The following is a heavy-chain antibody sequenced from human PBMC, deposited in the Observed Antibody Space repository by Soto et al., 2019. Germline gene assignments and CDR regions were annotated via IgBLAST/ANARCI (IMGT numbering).Heavy chain of an antibody. D-gene: IGHD3-10*01. CDR2: MNPNTGHT. V-gene: IGHV1-8*01. CDR3: ARAATYYYPLGSGADY. CDR1: GYMFTTYD. J-gene: IGHJ4*02. Sequence: ASVKVSCKASGYMFTTYDIMWVRQATGQGLEWVGGMNPNTGHTGYAQEFQGRVTMTRDPSISTAYMELSSLRSDDTAVYYCARAATYYYPLGSGADYWGQGTLVTVSS.